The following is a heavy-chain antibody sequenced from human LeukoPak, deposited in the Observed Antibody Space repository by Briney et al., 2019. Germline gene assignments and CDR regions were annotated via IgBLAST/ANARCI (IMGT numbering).Heavy chain of an antibody. V-gene: IGHV3-48*01. CDR3: AKRGAEVGATVAPGDY. CDR1: GFTFSSDS. J-gene: IGHJ4*02. D-gene: IGHD1-26*01. Sequence: GGSLRLSCAASGFTFSSDSMNWVRQAPGKGLEWVSYLTNSGSIVYYADSVKGRFTISRDNAKNSLYLQMNSLRAEDTAVYYCAKRGAEVGATVAPGDYWGQGTLVTVSS. CDR2: LTNSGSIV.